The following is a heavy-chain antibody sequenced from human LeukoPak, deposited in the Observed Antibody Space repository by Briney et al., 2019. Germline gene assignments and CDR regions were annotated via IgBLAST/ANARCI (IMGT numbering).Heavy chain of an antibody. D-gene: IGHD5-18*01. Sequence: SETLSLTCTVSGGSISGYSWSWIRQPPGRGLEWIGYIYHSGSTYYNPSLKSRVTISVDRSKNQFSLKLSSVTAADTAVYYCARVGYSYGDRPPDYWGQGTLVTVSS. CDR2: IYHSGST. J-gene: IGHJ4*02. CDR1: GGSISGYS. V-gene: IGHV4-30-2*01. CDR3: ARVGYSYGDRPPDY.